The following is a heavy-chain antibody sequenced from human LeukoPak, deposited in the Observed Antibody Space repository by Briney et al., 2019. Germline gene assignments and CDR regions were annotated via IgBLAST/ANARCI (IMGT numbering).Heavy chain of an antibody. CDR1: GFTFSSYG. D-gene: IGHD6-19*01. CDR3: AREGGIAVAAYFDY. V-gene: IGHV3-33*01. J-gene: IGHJ4*02. Sequence: PGGSLRLSCAASGFTFSSYGMHWVRQAPGKGLEWVAVIWYDGSNKYYAESVKGRFTISRDNSKNTLYLQMNSLRAEDTAVYYCAREGGIAVAAYFDYWGQGTLVTVSS. CDR2: IWYDGSNK.